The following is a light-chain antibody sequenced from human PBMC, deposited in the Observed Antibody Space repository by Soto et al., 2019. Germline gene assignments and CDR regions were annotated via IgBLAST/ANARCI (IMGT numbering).Light chain of an antibody. J-gene: IGLJ3*02. Sequence: QSALTQPRSVSGAPGQSVTISCTGTSSDVGGYNYVSWYQQHPGKAPKVIIYDVTRRPSGVPDRFSGSKSGNTASLTISGLQGEDEADYYCCSYAGSSSFWVFGGGTQLTVL. CDR3: CSYAGSSSFWV. CDR1: SSDVGGYNY. CDR2: DVT. V-gene: IGLV2-11*01.